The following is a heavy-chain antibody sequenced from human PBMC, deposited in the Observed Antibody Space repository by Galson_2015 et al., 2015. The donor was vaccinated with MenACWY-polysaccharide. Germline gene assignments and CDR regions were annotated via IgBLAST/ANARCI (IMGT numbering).Heavy chain of an antibody. V-gene: IGHV3-48*02. D-gene: IGHD6-13*01. CDR3: ARDSGIAVADDY. CDR2: INGGSSTI. CDR1: GFTFSTYR. Sequence: SLRLSCAASGFTFSTYRMTWVRQAPGKGLEWVSYINGGSSTIYYADSVKGRFTISRDNAKNSLYLQMNSLRDDDTAVYYCARDSGIAVADDYWGQGTLVTVSS. J-gene: IGHJ4*02.